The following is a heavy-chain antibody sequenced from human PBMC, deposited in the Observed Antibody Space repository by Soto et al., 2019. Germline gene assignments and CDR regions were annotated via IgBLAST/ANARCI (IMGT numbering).Heavy chain of an antibody. CDR2: ISAYNGNT. CDR1: GYTFTSYG. CDR3: ARGLLQWLPPYYYYGMDV. D-gene: IGHD6-19*01. J-gene: IGHJ6*02. V-gene: IGHV1-18*04. Sequence: ASVKVSCKASGYTFTSYGISWVRQAPGQGLEWMGWISAYNGNTNYAQKLQGRVTMTTDTSTSTAYMELRSLRSDDTAVYYCARGLLQWLPPYYYYGMDVWRQGTTVTVSS.